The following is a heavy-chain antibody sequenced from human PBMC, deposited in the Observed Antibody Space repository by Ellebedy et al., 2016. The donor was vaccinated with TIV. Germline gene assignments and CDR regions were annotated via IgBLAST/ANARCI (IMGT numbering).Heavy chain of an antibody. CDR1: GFIFDDFA. CDR2: ISWNSNRR. CDR3: ARGYTVGS. V-gene: IGHV3-9*01. J-gene: IGHJ5*01. Sequence: SLKISXAASGFIFDDFAMHWVRQAPGKGLEWVASISWNSNRREVADSMKGRFTISRDNAKTSLYLQMNTLRVEDTGVYYCARGYTVGSWGQGALVTVSS. D-gene: IGHD5-18*01.